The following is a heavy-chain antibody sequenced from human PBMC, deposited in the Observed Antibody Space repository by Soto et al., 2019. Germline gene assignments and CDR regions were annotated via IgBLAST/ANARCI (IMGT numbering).Heavy chain of an antibody. J-gene: IGHJ4*02. CDR2: IYYTGNT. V-gene: IGHV4-30-4*01. CDR1: GASISGGDYY. D-gene: IGHD3-22*01. CDR3: ARATYDSSTYYLDY. Sequence: QVQLQESGPGLVKPSQTLSLTCTVSGASISGGDYYWTWIRQPPGKGLEWIGSIYYTGNTYSNPSLESRLSISVDPSNNQFALRLTPVTAPDTAIYYCARATYDSSTYYLDYWRQGTLVTVSS.